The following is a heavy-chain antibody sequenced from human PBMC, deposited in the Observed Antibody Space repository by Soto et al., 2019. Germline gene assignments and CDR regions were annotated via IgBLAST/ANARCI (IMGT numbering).Heavy chain of an antibody. D-gene: IGHD1-1*01. CDR3: AREGNWKTFDY. Sequence: GASVKVSCKASGYTFTSYSMHWVRQAPGQRLEWMGWINAGNGNTKYSQKFQGRVTITRDTSASTAYMELSSLRSEDTAVYYCAREGNWKTFDYWGQGTLVTVSS. J-gene: IGHJ4*02. CDR2: INAGNGNT. CDR1: GYTFTSYS. V-gene: IGHV1-3*01.